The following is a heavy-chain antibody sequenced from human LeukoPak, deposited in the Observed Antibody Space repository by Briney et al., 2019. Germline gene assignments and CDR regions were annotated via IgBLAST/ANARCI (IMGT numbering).Heavy chain of an antibody. CDR3: AKTTIVGVTVDPFDI. J-gene: IGHJ3*02. D-gene: IGHD1-26*01. CDR1: GFTFNSYG. CDR2: IRYDGSNK. V-gene: IGHV3-30*02. Sequence: GGSLRLSCAASGFTFNSYGMHWVRQAPGKGLEWVALIRYDGSNKYYADSVKGRFTISRDNSKNTLYLQMNSLGTEDTAVYYCAKTTIVGVTVDPFDIWGQGTMVTVSS.